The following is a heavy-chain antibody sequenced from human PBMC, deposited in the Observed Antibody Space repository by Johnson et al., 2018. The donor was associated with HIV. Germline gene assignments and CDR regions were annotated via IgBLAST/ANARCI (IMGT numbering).Heavy chain of an antibody. D-gene: IGHD2-8*01. CDR1: GFTFSNYW. Sequence: QLVESGGGLVQPGGSLRLSCAASGFTFSNYWMSWVRQAPGKGLEWVANINQDGSEMYYVDSVKGRFTISRDNAKNSLFLQMNSLRAEDTAVYYCAREMVGGFHAFDIWGQGTMVTVSS. J-gene: IGHJ3*02. CDR2: INQDGSEM. CDR3: AREMVGGFHAFDI. V-gene: IGHV3-7*01.